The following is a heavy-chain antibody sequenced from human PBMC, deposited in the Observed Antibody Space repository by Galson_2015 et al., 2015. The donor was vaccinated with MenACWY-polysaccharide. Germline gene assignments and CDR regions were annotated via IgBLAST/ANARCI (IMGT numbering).Heavy chain of an antibody. CDR1: GSRFSNTG. J-gene: IGHJ3*02. Sequence: SLRLCCAASGSRFSNTGMHWVRQAPGKGLEWVAAIQYDGSNKVYADSVKGRFTISRDNSKNTVFLEMNTLGVEDTAVYYCAREGSRIVFHAFDIWGQGTMVTVSS. V-gene: IGHV3-33*01. CDR3: AREGSRIVFHAFDI. CDR2: IQYDGSNK. D-gene: IGHD2-2*01.